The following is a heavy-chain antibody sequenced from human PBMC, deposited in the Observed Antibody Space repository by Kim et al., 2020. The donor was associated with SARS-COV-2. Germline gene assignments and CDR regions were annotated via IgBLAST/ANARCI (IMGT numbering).Heavy chain of an antibody. CDR1: GFTFSSYG. V-gene: IGHV3-30*03. CDR2: ISYDGSYK. J-gene: IGHJ5*02. Sequence: GGSLRLSCAASGFTFSSYGMHWVRQAPGKGLEWVAVISYDGSYKYYADSVKGRFTISRDNSKNTLYLQMNSLRAEDTAVYYCAVIDYYGSGIYYNRRFDPWGQGTLVTVSS. CDR3: AVIDYYGSGIYYNRRFDP. D-gene: IGHD3-10*01.